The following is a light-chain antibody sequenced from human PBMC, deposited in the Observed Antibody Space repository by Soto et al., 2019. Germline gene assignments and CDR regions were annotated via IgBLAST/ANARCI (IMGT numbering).Light chain of an antibody. J-gene: IGKJ1*01. Sequence: EIVLTQSPDTLSLSPGERATVSCRASQSVSRSNLAWYQHKPGQAPRLLIYGTSNRATGIPDRFTGSGSGTDLTLTISSLEPEDFAVYYCQQRSNWPPSWTFGQGTKVEIK. CDR2: GTS. CDR1: QSVSRSN. V-gene: IGKV3D-20*02. CDR3: QQRSNWPPSWT.